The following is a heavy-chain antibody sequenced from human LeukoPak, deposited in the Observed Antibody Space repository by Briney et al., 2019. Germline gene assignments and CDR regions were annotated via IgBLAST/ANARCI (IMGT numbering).Heavy chain of an antibody. CDR1: GFTFSSYS. V-gene: IGHV3-21*01. Sequence: GGSLRLSCAASGFTFSSYSMNWVRQAPGKGLEWVSSISSSSSYIYYADSVKGRFTISRDNAKNSLYLQMNSLRAEDTAVYYCAREPVSIAAAGIDYWGQGTLVTVSP. CDR2: ISSSSSYI. CDR3: AREPVSIAAAGIDY. D-gene: IGHD6-13*01. J-gene: IGHJ4*02.